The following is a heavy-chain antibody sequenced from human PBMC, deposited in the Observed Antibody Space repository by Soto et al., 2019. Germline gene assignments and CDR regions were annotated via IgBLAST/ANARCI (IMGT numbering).Heavy chain of an antibody. J-gene: IGHJ4*02. V-gene: IGHV3-23*01. CDR1: GFTFSSYA. D-gene: IGHD3-10*01. CDR3: AIDMVRRLAYFVY. Sequence: GGSLRLSCAASGFTFSSYAMSWVRQAPGKGLEWVSAISGSGGSTYYADSVKGRFTISRDNSKNTLYLQMNSLRAEDTAVYYFAIDMVRRLAYFVYWGPGTLVTLSS. CDR2: ISGSGGST.